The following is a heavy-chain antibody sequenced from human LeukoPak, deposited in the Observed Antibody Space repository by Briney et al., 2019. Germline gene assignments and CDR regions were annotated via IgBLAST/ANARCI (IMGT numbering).Heavy chain of an antibody. CDR1: GFTFSTYW. V-gene: IGHV3-74*01. Sequence: GGSLRLSCAASGFTFSTYWMHWVRQAPGKGLVWVSHINSDGSSTSYADSVKGRFTISRDNAKNTLHLQMNSLRAEDTAVYYCARARYVDYWGQGSLVTVSS. J-gene: IGHJ4*02. CDR3: ARARYVDY. D-gene: IGHD3-16*01. CDR2: INSDGSST.